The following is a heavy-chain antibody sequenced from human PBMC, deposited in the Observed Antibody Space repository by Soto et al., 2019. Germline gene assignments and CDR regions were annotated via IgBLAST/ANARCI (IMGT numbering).Heavy chain of an antibody. D-gene: IGHD3-22*01. V-gene: IGHV1-18*01. CDR2: VSPYDGNT. Sequence: QVQLVQSGAEVKKPGASVKVSCKASGYTFSSYGINWVRQAPGQGLEWLGWVSPYDGNTNYAKILQGRVSMTTDTSTKPAEMELRSLRSDDTAVYYCARGGYYDSSGSRNYFYYGMNVWGQGTTVTVSS. CDR1: GYTFSSYG. J-gene: IGHJ6*02. CDR3: ARGGYYDSSGSRNYFYYGMNV.